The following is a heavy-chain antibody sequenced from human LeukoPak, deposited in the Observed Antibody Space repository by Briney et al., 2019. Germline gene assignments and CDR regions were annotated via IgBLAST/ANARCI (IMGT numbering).Heavy chain of an antibody. CDR1: GGSISSYY. Sequence: SETLSLTCTVSGGSISSYYWSWIRQPPGKGVEWIGYIYYSGSANYNPSLKSRVTISVDTSKNQFSLKLSSVTAADTAVYYCARVGDGYTDNYWGQGTLVTVSS. CDR3: ARVGDGYTDNY. V-gene: IGHV4-59*01. J-gene: IGHJ4*02. CDR2: IYYSGSA. D-gene: IGHD5-24*01.